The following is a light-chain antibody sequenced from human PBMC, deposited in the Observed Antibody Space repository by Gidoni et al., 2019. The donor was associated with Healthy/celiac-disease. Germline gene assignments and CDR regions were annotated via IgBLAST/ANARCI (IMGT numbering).Light chain of an antibody. J-gene: IGLJ1*01. V-gene: IGLV1-44*01. CDR2: SNN. CDR1: SSNIGSNT. CDR3: AAWDDSLNGYV. Sequence: QSVLPQPPSASGTPGQRVTISCSGSSSNIGSNTVNWYQQLPGTAPKLLIYSNNQRPPGVPDRFSGSKSGTSASLAISGLQSEDEADYYCAAWDDSLNGYVFGTGTKVTVL.